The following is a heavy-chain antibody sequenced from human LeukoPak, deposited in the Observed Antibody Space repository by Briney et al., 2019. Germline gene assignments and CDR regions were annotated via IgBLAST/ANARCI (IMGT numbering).Heavy chain of an antibody. V-gene: IGHV3-30*18. CDR3: AKFLGESAYFDWSSENAFDI. J-gene: IGHJ3*02. CDR1: GFTFSTYG. D-gene: IGHD3-9*01. CDR2: ISYDGSNK. Sequence: PGGSLRLSCAASGFTFSTYGMHWVRQAPGKGLEWVAVISYDGSNKYYADSVKGRFTISRDNSKNTLYLQMNSLRAEDTAVYYCAKFLGESAYFDWSSENAFDIWGQGTMVTVSS.